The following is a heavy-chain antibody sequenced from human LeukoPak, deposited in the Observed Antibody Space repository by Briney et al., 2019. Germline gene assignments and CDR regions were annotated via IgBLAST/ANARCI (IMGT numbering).Heavy chain of an antibody. CDR3: ARGLGDYYDTSDFYYAVPAH. J-gene: IGHJ4*02. CDR2: MNPNSGDT. CDR1: GYTFTSYD. D-gene: IGHD3-22*01. V-gene: IGHV1-8*01. Sequence: ASVKVSCKASGYTFTSYDINWVRQATGQGLEWMGWMNPNSGDTACAQTFQGRVAMTRDTSISTAYMELSSLRSEDTAVYYCARGLGDYYDTSDFYYAVPAHWGQGTLVTVSS.